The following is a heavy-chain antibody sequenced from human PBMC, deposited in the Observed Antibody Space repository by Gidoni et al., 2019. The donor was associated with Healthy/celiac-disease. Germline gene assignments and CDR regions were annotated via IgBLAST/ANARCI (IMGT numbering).Heavy chain of an antibody. CDR3: AKHLYGGVIGY. CDR2: ISGSGGST. V-gene: IGHV3-23*01. J-gene: IGHJ4*02. D-gene: IGHD3-16*01. CDR1: GVTLSSYA. Sequence: EVQLLESGGGLVQPGGSLRLSCAASGVTLSSYAMSWGRQAPGKGLDGVSAISGSGGSTYSADSVKGRFTISRDNSKNTLYLQMNSLRAEDTAVYYCAKHLYGGVIGYWGQGTLVTVSS.